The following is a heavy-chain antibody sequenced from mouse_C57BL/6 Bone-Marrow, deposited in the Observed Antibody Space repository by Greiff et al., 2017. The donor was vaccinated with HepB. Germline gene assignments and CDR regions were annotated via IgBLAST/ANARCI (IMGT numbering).Heavy chain of an antibody. D-gene: IGHD2-4*01. Sequence: QVQLQQSGAELVKPGASVKLSCKASGYTFTSYWMHWVKPRPGQGLEWIGMIHTNSGSTNYNEKFKSKATLTVDKSSSTAYMQLSSLTSEDSAVYYCATYDYDVKVYFDYWGQGTTLTVSS. CDR3: ATYDYDVKVYFDY. CDR1: GYTFTSYW. CDR2: IHTNSGST. V-gene: IGHV1-64*01. J-gene: IGHJ2*01.